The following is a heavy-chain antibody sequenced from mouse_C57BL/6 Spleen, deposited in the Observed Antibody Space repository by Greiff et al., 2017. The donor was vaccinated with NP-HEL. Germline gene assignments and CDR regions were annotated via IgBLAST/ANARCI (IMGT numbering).Heavy chain of an antibody. CDR3: VPPTGGTRWFAY. V-gene: IGHV1-15*01. D-gene: IGHD1-1*02. Sequence: QVQLQQSGAELVRPGASVTLSCKASGYTFTDYEMHWVKQTPVHGLEWIGAIDPETGGTAYNQKFKGKAILTADKSSSTAYMELRSLTSEDSAVYYCVPPTGGTRWFAYWGQGTLVTVSA. J-gene: IGHJ3*01. CDR1: GYTFTDYE. CDR2: IDPETGGT.